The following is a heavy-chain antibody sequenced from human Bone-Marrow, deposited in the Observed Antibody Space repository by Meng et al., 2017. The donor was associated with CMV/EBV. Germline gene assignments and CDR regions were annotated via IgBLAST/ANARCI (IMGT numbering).Heavy chain of an antibody. CDR1: GFTFSSYS. Sequence: ETLSLTCAASGFTFSSYSMNWVRQAPGKGLEWVSSISSSSSYIYYADSVKGRFTISRDNAKNSLYLQMNSLRAEDTAVYYCARSRELVRADYWGQGTLVTVPS. D-gene: IGHD6-6*01. CDR3: ARSRELVRADY. J-gene: IGHJ4*02. CDR2: ISSSSSYI. V-gene: IGHV3-21*01.